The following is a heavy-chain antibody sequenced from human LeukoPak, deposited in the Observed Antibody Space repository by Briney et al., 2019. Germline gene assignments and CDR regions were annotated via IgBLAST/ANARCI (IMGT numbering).Heavy chain of an antibody. CDR3: HSVVVTATNVDAFDI. CDR2: IRSKANSYAT. V-gene: IGHV3-73*01. D-gene: IGHD2-21*02. CDR1: GFTFSGSA. Sequence: GGSLRLSCTASGFTFSGSAMHWVRQASGKGLEWVGRIRSKANSYATAYAASVKGRFTISRDDSKNTTYLQMNSLKTEDTAVYYCHSVVVTATNVDAFDIWGQGTMVTVST. J-gene: IGHJ3*02.